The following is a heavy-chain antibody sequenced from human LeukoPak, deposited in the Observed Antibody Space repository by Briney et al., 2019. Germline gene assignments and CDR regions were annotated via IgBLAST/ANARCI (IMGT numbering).Heavy chain of an antibody. CDR3: ARGRGGYKFDY. CDR1: GFTFSSYS. Sequence: KPGGSLRLPWAASGFTFSSYSIHWVRQAPGKGLEWVSSISTSSSYIYYADSVKGRFTISRDNAKNSLYLQMNSLIAEDTAVYYCARGRGGYKFDYWGQGTLGTVSS. V-gene: IGHV3-21*01. CDR2: ISTSSSYI. J-gene: IGHJ4*02. D-gene: IGHD5-24*01.